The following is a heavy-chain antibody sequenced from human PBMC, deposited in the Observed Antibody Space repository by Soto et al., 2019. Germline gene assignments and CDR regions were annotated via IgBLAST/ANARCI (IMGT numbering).Heavy chain of an antibody. Sequence: SETLSLTCAVYGGSFSGYYWSWIRQPPGKGLEWIGEINHSGSTNYNPSLKSRVTISVDTSKNQFSLKLSSVTAADTAVYYCASGVQGSWNAIHSTRGHDWFDPWGQGTLVTVSS. V-gene: IGHV4-34*01. D-gene: IGHD3-10*01. CDR3: ASGVQGSWNAIHSTRGHDWFDP. CDR1: GGSFSGYY. CDR2: INHSGST. J-gene: IGHJ5*02.